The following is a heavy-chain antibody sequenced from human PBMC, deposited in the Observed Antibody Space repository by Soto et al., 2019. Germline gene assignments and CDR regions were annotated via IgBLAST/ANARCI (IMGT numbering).Heavy chain of an antibody. J-gene: IGHJ4*02. CDR3: AKSRTAYCGGDCYAGYFDY. V-gene: IGHV3-23*01. Sequence: GGSLRLSCAASGFTFSSYAMSWVRQAPGKGLEWVSAISGSGGSTYYADSVKGRFTISRDNSKNTLYLQMNSLRAEDTAVYYCAKSRTAYCGGDCYAGYFDYWGQGTLVTVSS. CDR1: GFTFSSYA. D-gene: IGHD2-21*01. CDR2: ISGSGGST.